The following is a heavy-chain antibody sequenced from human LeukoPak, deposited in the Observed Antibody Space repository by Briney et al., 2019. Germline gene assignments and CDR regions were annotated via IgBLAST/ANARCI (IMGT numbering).Heavy chain of an antibody. Sequence: GASVTVSCKVSGYTLTELSMHWVRQAPGKGLEWMGGFDPEDGETIYAQKFQGRVTMTEDTSTDTAYMELSSLRSEDTAVYYCAAGITGTTSAFDYWGQGTLVTVSS. J-gene: IGHJ4*02. CDR3: AAGITGTTSAFDY. V-gene: IGHV1-24*01. CDR1: GYTLTELS. D-gene: IGHD1-20*01. CDR2: FDPEDGET.